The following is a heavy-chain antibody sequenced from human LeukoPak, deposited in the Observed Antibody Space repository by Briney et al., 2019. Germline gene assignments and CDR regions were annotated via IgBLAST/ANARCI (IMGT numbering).Heavy chain of an antibody. D-gene: IGHD3-10*01. J-gene: IGHJ4*02. CDR3: TTLRSLDY. CDR1: GFGFSYAW. Sequence: GGSHRLSCAASGFGFSYAWMNWVRQAPGKGLEWVGRIISKTDGGITDYAAPVRGRFTTSRDDSKNTLYLEMNNLKPEDTAVYYCTTLRSLDYWGQGTLVTVSS. CDR2: IISKTDGGIT. V-gene: IGHV3-15*01.